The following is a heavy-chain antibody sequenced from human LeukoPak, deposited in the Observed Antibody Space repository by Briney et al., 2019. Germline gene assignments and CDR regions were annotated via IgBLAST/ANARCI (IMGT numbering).Heavy chain of an antibody. D-gene: IGHD3-16*01. V-gene: IGHV1-18*01. Sequence: GASVKVSCKASGYTFTSYGISWVRQAPGQGLEWMGWISAYNGNTNYAQKLQGRVTMTTDTSTSTAYMELRSLRSDDTAVYYCARDVGGLWTDTLYGMDFWGQGTTVTVSS. CDR1: GYTFTSYG. CDR2: ISAYNGNT. CDR3: ARDVGGLWTDTLYGMDF. J-gene: IGHJ6*02.